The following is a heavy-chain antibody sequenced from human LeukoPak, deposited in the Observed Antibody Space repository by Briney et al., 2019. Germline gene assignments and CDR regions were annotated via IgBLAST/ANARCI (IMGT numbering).Heavy chain of an antibody. CDR1: GFTFSSYS. CDR3: ARGATDVTRWFDP. J-gene: IGHJ5*02. D-gene: IGHD1-1*01. Sequence: GGSLRLSCAASGFTFSSYSMNWVRQAPGKGLEWVSSISSSSSYIYYADSVKGRFTISRDNAKNSLYLQMNGLRAEDTAVYYYARGATDVTRWFDPWGQGTRVTVSS. V-gene: IGHV3-21*01. CDR2: ISSSSSYI.